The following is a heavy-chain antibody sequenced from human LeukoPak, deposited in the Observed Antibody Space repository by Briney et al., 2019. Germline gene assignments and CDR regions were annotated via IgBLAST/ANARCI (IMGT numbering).Heavy chain of an antibody. CDR1: GGSMSSYY. CDR3: ARHPNYYYYMDV. Sequence: KSSEILFLTCTVSGGSMSSYYWSWIRQPPGKGLEWIGYIYTSGSTNYNPSLKSRVTISVDTSKNQFSLKLSSVTAADTAVYYCARHPNYYYYMDVWGKGTTVTVSS. CDR2: IYTSGST. V-gene: IGHV4-4*09. J-gene: IGHJ6*03.